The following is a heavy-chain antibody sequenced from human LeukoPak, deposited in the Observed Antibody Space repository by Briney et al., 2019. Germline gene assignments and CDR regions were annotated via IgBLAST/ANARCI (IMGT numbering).Heavy chain of an antibody. J-gene: IGHJ3*02. CDR2: IYTSGST. V-gene: IGHV4-61*02. CDR1: GGSISSGSYY. D-gene: IGHD6-6*01. Sequence: SQTLSLTCTVSGGSISSGSYYWSWIRQPAGKGLEWIGRIYTSGSTNYNPSLKSRVTISVDTSKNQFSLKLSSVTAADTAVYYCARGDSSPTDAFDIWGQGTMVTVSS. CDR3: ARGDSSPTDAFDI.